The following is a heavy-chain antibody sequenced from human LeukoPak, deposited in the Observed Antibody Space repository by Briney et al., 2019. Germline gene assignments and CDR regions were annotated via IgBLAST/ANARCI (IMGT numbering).Heavy chain of an antibody. CDR2: IKPDGSEE. CDR1: GFSFSNYY. Sequence: GGSLRLSCAASGFSFSNYYMNWVRQAPGKGLEWVANIKPDGSEEHYVDSVKGRFTISRDNAKNSLYPQMSSLRVEDTAVYYCARLRGECGGRRDYWGQGTLVTVSS. J-gene: IGHJ4*02. CDR3: ARLRGECGGRRDY. V-gene: IGHV3-7*03. D-gene: IGHD2-21*01.